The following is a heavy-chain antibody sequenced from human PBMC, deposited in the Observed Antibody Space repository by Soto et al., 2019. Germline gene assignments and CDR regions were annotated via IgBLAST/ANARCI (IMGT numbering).Heavy chain of an antibody. V-gene: IGHV1-18*01. CDR1: GYTFTSYG. D-gene: IGHD6-6*01. J-gene: IGHJ4*02. CDR2: ISAYNGNT. CDR3: ARDLGIGARRLPHY. Sequence: AAVQVSCKASGYTFTSYGISWVRQAPGPGHEWMGWISAYNGNTNYAQQLQGRGTMTTDTSTSTAYMVLRSLRSADQAAYYCARDLGIGARRLPHYWGQGSLHTVSS.